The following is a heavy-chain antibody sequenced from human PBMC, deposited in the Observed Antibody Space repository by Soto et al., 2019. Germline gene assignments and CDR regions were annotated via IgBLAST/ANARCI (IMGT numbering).Heavy chain of an antibody. V-gene: IGHV3-66*01. CDR1: GFTFSSYD. CDR3: ARGPQSRSGDYVPKDY. Sequence: GGSLRLSCAASGFTFSSYDMSWVRQAPGKGLEWVSDIYSGGSTYYADSVKGRFTISRDNSKNTLYLQMNSLRAEDTAVYYCARGPQSRSGDYVPKDYWGQGTLVTVSS. CDR2: IYSGGST. J-gene: IGHJ4*02. D-gene: IGHD3-10*02.